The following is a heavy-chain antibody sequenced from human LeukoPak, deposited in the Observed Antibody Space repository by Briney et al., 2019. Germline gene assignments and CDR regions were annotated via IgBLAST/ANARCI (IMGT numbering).Heavy chain of an antibody. D-gene: IGHD3-3*01. J-gene: IGHJ3*02. CDR2: IYSGGST. V-gene: IGHV3-66*01. Sequence: GGSLRLSCAASGFTVSSNYMSWVRQAPGKGLEWVSVIYSGGSTYSAGSVKGRFTISRDNSKNTLYLQMNSLRAEDTAVYYCASLYNRITIFGVVTPHDAFDIWGQGTMVTVSS. CDR1: GFTVSSNY. CDR3: ASLYNRITIFGVVTPHDAFDI.